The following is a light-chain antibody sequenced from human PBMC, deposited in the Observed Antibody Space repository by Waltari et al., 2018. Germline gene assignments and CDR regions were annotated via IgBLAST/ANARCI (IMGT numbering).Light chain of an antibody. V-gene: IGKV1-39*01. CDR3: QQSYTTPYT. CDR1: QSITTY. Sequence: DIQMTQSPSSLSAAVVDRVTITCRANQSITTYLNWYQHKPEKAPKLLIYAASSLQSGVPSRFSGSGSGTDFTLTISSLQPEDFATYSCQQSYTTPYTFGQGTELEI. CDR2: AAS. J-gene: IGKJ2*01.